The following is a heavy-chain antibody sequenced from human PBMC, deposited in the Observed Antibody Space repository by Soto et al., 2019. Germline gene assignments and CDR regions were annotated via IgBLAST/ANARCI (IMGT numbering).Heavy chain of an antibody. D-gene: IGHD2-15*01. V-gene: IGHV3-33*01. CDR3: ARDGYCSGGSCYSVPVFDY. Sequence: QVQLVESGGGVVQPGRSLRLSCAASGVTFSSYGMHWVRQAPGKGLEWVAVIWYDGSNKYYADSVKGRFTISRDNSKNTLYLQMNSLRAEDTAVYYCARDGYCSGGSCYSVPVFDYWGQGTLVTVSS. J-gene: IGHJ4*02. CDR1: GVTFSSYG. CDR2: IWYDGSNK.